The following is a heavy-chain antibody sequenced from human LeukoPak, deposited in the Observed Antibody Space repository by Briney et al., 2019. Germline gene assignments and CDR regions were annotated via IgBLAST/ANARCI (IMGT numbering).Heavy chain of an antibody. CDR1: GGSISSSSYY. Sequence: SETLSLTCTVSGGSISSSSYYWGWIRQPPGKGLEWIGSIYYSGSTYYNPSLKSRVTISVDTSKSQFFLKLSSVTATDTAVYYCARVSYGDFLRGWYYYYYMDVWGKGTTVTVSS. CDR2: IYYSGST. CDR3: ARVSYGDFLRGWYYYYYMDV. J-gene: IGHJ6*03. D-gene: IGHD4-17*01. V-gene: IGHV4-39*07.